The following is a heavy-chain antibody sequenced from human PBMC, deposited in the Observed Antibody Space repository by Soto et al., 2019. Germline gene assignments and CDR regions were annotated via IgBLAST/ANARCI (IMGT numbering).Heavy chain of an antibody. V-gene: IGHV3-74*01. CDR1: GFTFSRYW. D-gene: IGHD1-26*01. CDR3: ARDRDSGSYPDY. CDR2: INSDGSST. Sequence: PGGSLRLSCAASGFTFSRYWMHWVRQAPGKGLVWVSRINSDGSSTSYADSVKGRFTISRDNAKNTLYLQMNSLRAEDTAVYYCARDRDSGSYPDYWGQGTLVTVSS. J-gene: IGHJ4*02.